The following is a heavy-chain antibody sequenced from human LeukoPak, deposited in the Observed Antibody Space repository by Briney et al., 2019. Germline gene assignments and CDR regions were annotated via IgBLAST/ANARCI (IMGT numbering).Heavy chain of an antibody. CDR2: IYYSGST. V-gene: IGHV4-39*07. D-gene: IGHD1-26*01. CDR3: ARALMGGELLGRRYCGEIDY. J-gene: IGHJ4*02. CDR1: GGSISSSSYY. Sequence: SETLSLTCTVSGGSISSSSYYWGWIRQPPGKGLEWIGSIYYSGSTNYNPSLKSRVTISVDTSKNQFSLKLSSVTAADTAVYYCARALMGGELLGRRYCGEIDYWGQGTLVTFSS.